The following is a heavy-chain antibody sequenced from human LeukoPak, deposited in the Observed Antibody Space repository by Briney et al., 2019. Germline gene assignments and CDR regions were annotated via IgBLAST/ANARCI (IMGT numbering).Heavy chain of an antibody. CDR2: MNPNSGNT. Sequence: ASVKVSCKASGYTFTSYDINWVRQATGQGLEWMGWMNPNSGNTGYAQKFQGRVTMTRNTSMSTAYMELSSLRSEDTAVYYCARGYDYGSGTINWFDPWGQGTLVTVSS. J-gene: IGHJ5*02. CDR1: GYTFTSYD. CDR3: ARGYDYGSGTINWFDP. V-gene: IGHV1-8*01. D-gene: IGHD3-10*01.